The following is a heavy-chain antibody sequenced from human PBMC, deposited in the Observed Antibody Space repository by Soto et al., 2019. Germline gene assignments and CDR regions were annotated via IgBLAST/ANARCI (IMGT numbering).Heavy chain of an antibody. CDR3: ARQDRGSSGYQGLWDFDY. D-gene: IGHD6-19*01. J-gene: IGHJ4*02. CDR1: GGSISSSSYY. V-gene: IGHV4-39*01. CDR2: IYYSGST. Sequence: QLQLQASGPGLVKPSETLSLTCTVSGGSISSSSYYWGWLRQPPGKGLDWIGSIYYSGSTYYNPSLKSRVTISIDTSNNQFSQNLSSVTAADTGVYYCARQDRGSSGYQGLWDFDYWGQGTLVTVSS.